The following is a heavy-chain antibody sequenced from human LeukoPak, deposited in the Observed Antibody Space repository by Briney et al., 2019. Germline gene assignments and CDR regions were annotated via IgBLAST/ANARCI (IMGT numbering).Heavy chain of an antibody. D-gene: IGHD3-10*01. Sequence: SETLSLTCAVSGGSIINSNWWSWVRQPPGKGLEWIGSIYDSGSTYYNPSLKSRVTISVDTSKNQFSLKLNSVTAADTAVYYCARHYGPWGQGTLVTVSS. CDR2: IYDSGST. J-gene: IGHJ5*02. V-gene: IGHV4-39*01. CDR3: ARHYGP. CDR1: GGSIINSNW.